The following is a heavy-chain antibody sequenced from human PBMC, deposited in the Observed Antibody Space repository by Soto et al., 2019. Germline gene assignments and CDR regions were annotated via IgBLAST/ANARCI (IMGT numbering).Heavy chain of an antibody. V-gene: IGHV4-59*01. D-gene: IGHD3-10*01. CDR2: IYYSGST. J-gene: IGHJ3*02. CDR1: GGSISSYY. Sequence: QVQLQESGPGLVKPSETLSLTCTVSGGSISSYYWSWIRQPPGKGLEWIGYIYYSGSTNYNPSLKSRVTISVDTSKNQFSLKLSSVTAADTAVYYCARVDLMVRGVIGAFDIWGQGTMVTVSS. CDR3: ARVDLMVRGVIGAFDI.